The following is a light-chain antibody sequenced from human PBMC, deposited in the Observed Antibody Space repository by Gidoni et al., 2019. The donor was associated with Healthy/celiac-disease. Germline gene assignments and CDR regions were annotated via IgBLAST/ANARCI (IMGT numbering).Light chain of an antibody. Sequence: EIVLTQTPGTLPLSPGERSTLSCRASQSVSSSYLAWYQQKPGQAPRLLIYDASSRASGLPDRFSGSGSGTDFTLTISRLEPEDFAVYYCQKYGSSPPYTFGQXTKLEIK. CDR2: DAS. CDR1: QSVSSSY. V-gene: IGKV3-20*01. CDR3: QKYGSSPPYT. J-gene: IGKJ2*01.